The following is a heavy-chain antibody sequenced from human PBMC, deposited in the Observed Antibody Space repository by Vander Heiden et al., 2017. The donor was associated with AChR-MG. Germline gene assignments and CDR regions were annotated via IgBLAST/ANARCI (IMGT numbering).Heavy chain of an antibody. D-gene: IGHD3-22*01. Sequence: QVQLQESGPGLVKPSQTLSLTCTVPGGSIRAGGYYWSLIRQHPGKGLEWIGYIYYSGSTYYNPSLKSRVTISVDTSKNQFSLKLSSVTAADTAVYYCAREALPMYDSSGYYFDYWGQGTLVTVSS. CDR2: IYYSGST. V-gene: IGHV4-31*03. J-gene: IGHJ4*02. CDR3: AREALPMYDSSGYYFDY. CDR1: GGSIRAGGYY.